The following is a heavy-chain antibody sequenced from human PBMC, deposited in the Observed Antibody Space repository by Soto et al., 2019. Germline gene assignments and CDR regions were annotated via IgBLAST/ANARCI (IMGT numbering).Heavy chain of an antibody. D-gene: IGHD5-18*01. CDR1: GGSFSGYY. J-gene: IGHJ4*02. Sequence: QVQLQQWGAGLLKPSETLSLTCAVYGGSFSGYYWSWIRQPPGKGLEWIGEINHSGSTNYNPSLKRRVTISVDTSKNQFSLKLSSVTAADTAVYYCARAKRGYSYGSIFDYWGQGTLVTVSS. V-gene: IGHV4-34*01. CDR2: INHSGST. CDR3: ARAKRGYSYGSIFDY.